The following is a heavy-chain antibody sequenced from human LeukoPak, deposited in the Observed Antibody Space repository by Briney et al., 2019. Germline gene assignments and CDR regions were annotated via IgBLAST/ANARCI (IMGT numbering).Heavy chain of an antibody. CDR1: GFTFTSSA. J-gene: IGHJ3*02. CDR2: IVVGSGNT. CDR3: AAFTSLRLGAFDI. V-gene: IGHV1-58*01. Sequence: ASVKVSRKASGFTFTSSAVQWVRQARGQRLEWIGWIVVGSGNTNYAQKFQERATITRDMSTSTAYMELSSLRSEDTAVYYCAAFTSLRLGAFDIWGQGTMVTVSS. D-gene: IGHD3-16*01.